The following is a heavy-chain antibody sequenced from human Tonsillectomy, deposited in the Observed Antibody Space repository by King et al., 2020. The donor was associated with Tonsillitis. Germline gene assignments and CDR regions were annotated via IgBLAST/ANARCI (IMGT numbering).Heavy chain of an antibody. D-gene: IGHD3-3*01. CDR1: GGVISSYY. V-gene: IGHV4-59*01. Sequence: QMQLQESGPGLVKPSETLSLTCSVSGGVISSYYWSWIRQPPGKGLEWIGYIYYSGSTNYNPSLKSRVTISVDTSKNQFSLKLSSVTAADTAVYYCARRGGDFWSGPTLDYWGQGTLVTVSS. CDR3: ARRGGDFWSGPTLDY. CDR2: IYYSGST. J-gene: IGHJ4*02.